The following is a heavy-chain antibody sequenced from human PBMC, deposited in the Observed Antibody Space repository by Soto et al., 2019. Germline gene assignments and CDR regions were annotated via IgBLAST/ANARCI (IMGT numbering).Heavy chain of an antibody. D-gene: IGHD4-17*01. CDR2: IYYSGST. Sequence: SETLSLTCTVSGGSISSYYWSWIRQPPGKGLEWIGYIYYSGSTNYNPSLKSRVTISVDTSKNQFSLKLSSVTAADTAVYYCERQTTYGDYAPYFDYWGQGTLVTVSS. CDR3: ERQTTYGDYAPYFDY. V-gene: IGHV4-59*08. J-gene: IGHJ4*02. CDR1: GGSISSYY.